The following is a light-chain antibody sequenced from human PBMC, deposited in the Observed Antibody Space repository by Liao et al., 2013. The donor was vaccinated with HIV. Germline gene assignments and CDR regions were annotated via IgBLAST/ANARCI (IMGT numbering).Light chain of an antibody. V-gene: IGLV3-21*04. CDR1: NIGSNS. CDR3: QVWDGGSDHPV. J-gene: IGLJ3*02. CDR2: FDS. Sequence: SYELTQPPSVSVAPGKTARITCGGSNIGSNSVHWYQQKPGQAPLLVIYFDSDRPSGIPERFSGSMATLTISRVEAGDEADYYCQVWDGGSDHPVFGGGTKLTVL.